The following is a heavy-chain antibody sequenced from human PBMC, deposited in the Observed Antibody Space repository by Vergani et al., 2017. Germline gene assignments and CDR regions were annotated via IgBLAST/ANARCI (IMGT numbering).Heavy chain of an antibody. Sequence: QVQLVQSGAEVKKPGSSVKVSSKASGGTFSSYAINWVRQAPGQGLEWMGRIIPVFGTANYAQKFQGRVTITADESTSTAYMELSSLRSEDTAVYYCARDSCSSTSCYEGDTFDIWGQGTMVTVSS. CDR1: GGTFSSYA. V-gene: IGHV1-69*13. CDR3: ARDSCSSTSCYEGDTFDI. CDR2: IIPVFGTA. J-gene: IGHJ3*02. D-gene: IGHD2-2*01.